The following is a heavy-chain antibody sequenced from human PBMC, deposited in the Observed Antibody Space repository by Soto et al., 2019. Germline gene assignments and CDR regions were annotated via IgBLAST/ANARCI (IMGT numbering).Heavy chain of an antibody. Sequence: GESLKISCKGSGYSFIDYWISWVRQMPGKGLEWMGRIDPSDSYTNYSPSFRGHVTISADKSISTAYLQWSSLMASDTAMYYCARTSMQSRGYSYGHGGMDVWGQGTTVTVSS. J-gene: IGHJ6*02. CDR2: IDPSDSYT. CDR3: ARTSMQSRGYSYGHGGMDV. V-gene: IGHV5-10-1*01. D-gene: IGHD5-18*01. CDR1: GYSFIDYW.